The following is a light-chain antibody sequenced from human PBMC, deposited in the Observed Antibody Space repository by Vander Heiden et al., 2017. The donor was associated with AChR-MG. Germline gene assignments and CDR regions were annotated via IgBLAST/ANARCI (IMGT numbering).Light chain of an antibody. CDR2: GAS. CDR1: QSVSSNY. Sequence: ENVLTQSPGTLSLSPGERATLACRASQSVSSNYLAWYQQKPGQAPRLLVYGASSRATGIPDRFSGSGSGTDFTLTISRLEPEDFAVYYCQQYGPSLTFGGGTKVEIK. CDR3: QQYGPSLT. J-gene: IGKJ4*01. V-gene: IGKV3-20*01.